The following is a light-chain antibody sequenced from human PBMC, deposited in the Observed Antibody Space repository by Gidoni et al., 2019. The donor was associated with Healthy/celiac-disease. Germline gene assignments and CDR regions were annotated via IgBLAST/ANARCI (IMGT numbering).Light chain of an antibody. J-gene: IGLJ1*01. CDR1: SSDVGVYNY. Sequence: QSALTQPASVSRSPGPSITISCTGTSSDVGVYNYVSWYQQHPGKAPKLMIYDGSNRPSGVSNRFSGSKSGNTASLTISGLQAEDEADYYCSSYTSSSTRVFGTGTKVTVL. CDR2: DGS. CDR3: SSYTSSSTRV. V-gene: IGLV2-14*01.